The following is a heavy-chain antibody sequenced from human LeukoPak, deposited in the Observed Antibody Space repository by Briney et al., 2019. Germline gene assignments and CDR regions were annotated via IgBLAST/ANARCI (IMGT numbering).Heavy chain of an antibody. V-gene: IGHV4-4*02. CDR2: ISHNGST. J-gene: IGHJ4*02. D-gene: IGHD3-22*01. Sequence: TSETLSLTCAVFGGSISSSNWWSWVRQAPGKGLEWIGEISHNGSTNYDPSLKSRVTISVDTSKNQFSLKLSSVTAADTAVYYCARGWYYYDSSGYYLMTYYFDYWGQGTLVTVSS. CDR1: GGSISSSNW. CDR3: ARGWYYYDSSGYYLMTYYFDY.